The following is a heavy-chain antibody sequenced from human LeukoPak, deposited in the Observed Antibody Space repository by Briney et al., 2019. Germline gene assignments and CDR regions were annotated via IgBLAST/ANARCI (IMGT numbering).Heavy chain of an antibody. CDR2: MNPNSGNT. Sequence: ASVKVSCKASGYNFTSYDINWVRQATGQGLEWIGWMNPNSGNTGYAQKFQGRLTMTRNTSISTAYMELSSLTSEDTAVYYCARPSGNCGGDCYRLSYWGQGALVTVSS. J-gene: IGHJ4*02. V-gene: IGHV1-8*01. CDR1: GYNFTSYD. D-gene: IGHD2-21*02. CDR3: ARPSGNCGGDCYRLSY.